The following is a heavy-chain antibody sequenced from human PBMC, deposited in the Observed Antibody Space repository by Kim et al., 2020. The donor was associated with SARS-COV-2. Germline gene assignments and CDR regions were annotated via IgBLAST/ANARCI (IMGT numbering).Heavy chain of an antibody. D-gene: IGHD3-10*01. CDR2: IRSKANSYAT. CDR1: GFTFSGSA. V-gene: IGHV3-73*01. J-gene: IGHJ5*02. CDR3: TRTTMVRGVMVWFDP. Sequence: GGSLRLSCAASGFTFSGSAMHWVRQASGKGLEWVGRIRSKANSYATAYAASVKGRFTISRDDSKNTAYLQMNSLKTEDTAVYYCTRTTMVRGVMVWFDPWGQGTLVTVSS.